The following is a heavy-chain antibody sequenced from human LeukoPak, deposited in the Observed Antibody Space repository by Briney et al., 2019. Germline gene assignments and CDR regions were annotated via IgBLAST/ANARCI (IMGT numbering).Heavy chain of an antibody. CDR1: GYTFTGYY. CDR3: ARVMGQWLVQEY. J-gene: IGHJ4*02. D-gene: IGHD6-19*01. Sequence: ASVKVSCKASGYTFTGYYMHWVRQAPGQGLEWMGRINPNSGGTNYAQKFQGRVTMTRDTSISTAYMELRSLRSDDTAVYYCARVMGQWLVQEYWGQGTLVTVSS. CDR2: INPNSGGT. V-gene: IGHV1-2*06.